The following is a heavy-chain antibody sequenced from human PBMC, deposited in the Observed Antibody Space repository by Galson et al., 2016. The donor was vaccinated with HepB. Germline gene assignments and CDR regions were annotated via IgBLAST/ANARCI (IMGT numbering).Heavy chain of an antibody. CDR1: GGSISDSPYP. Sequence: SETLSLTCPVSGGSISDSPYPWAWLRQPPGKGLEWIGNIYYGSTSYLNPSLKPRVTISVDTSKNQLSLKLTSVTAADTAVYYCAPYNSSYYKWFDPWGQGIVVTVSS. V-gene: IGHV4-39*01. D-gene: IGHD6-6*01. CDR3: APYNSSYYKWFDP. J-gene: IGHJ5*02. CDR2: IYYGSTS.